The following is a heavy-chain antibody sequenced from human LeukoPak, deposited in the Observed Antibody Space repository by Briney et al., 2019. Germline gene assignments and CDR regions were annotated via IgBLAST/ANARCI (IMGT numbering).Heavy chain of an antibody. CDR2: IYYSGST. Sequence: SETLSLTSPVSGASTSRFYGSWIRQPPGEGLEWIGYIYYSGSTNYNPSLKCRVPISVDTSKNQFSLKLSSVAAADPAVYYCARGLLGATAFGIWGQGTMVTVSS. CDR3: ARGLLGATAFGI. J-gene: IGHJ3*02. V-gene: IGHV4-59*01. D-gene: IGHD3-10*01. CDR1: GASTSRFY.